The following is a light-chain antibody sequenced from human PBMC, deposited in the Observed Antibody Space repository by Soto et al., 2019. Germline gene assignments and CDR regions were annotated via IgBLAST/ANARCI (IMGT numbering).Light chain of an antibody. CDR1: RSVSSNY. CDR3: QQYNSYSYT. CDR2: AVS. Sequence: VLTQSPVTLSLSPGERATLSCRASRSVSSNYLGWYQQKPGQAPRLLIYAVSTRATGIPDRFSGSGSGTDFTLTISSLQPDDFATYYCQQYNSYSYTFGQGTRLETK. V-gene: IGKV3-20*01. J-gene: IGKJ5*01.